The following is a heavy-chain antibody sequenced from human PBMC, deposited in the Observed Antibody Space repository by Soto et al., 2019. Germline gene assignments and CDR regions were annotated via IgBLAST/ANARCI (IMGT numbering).Heavy chain of an antibody. Sequence: EVQLVESGGGLVQPGGSLRLSCAASGFAFSSYWMHWVRQAPGKGLVWVSRIKTDGSSTSYADSVKGRFTISRDNAKNTLYLQMNSLRGEDMAVYYCSTVVVPGVPLSYWGQGTLVTVSS. D-gene: IGHD2-2*01. CDR1: GFAFSSYW. V-gene: IGHV3-74*01. J-gene: IGHJ1*01. CDR2: IKTDGSST. CDR3: STVVVPGVPLSY.